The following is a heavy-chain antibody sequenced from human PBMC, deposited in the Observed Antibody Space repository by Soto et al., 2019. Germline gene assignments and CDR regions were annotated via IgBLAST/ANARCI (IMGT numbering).Heavy chain of an antibody. V-gene: IGHV3-30-3*01. CDR1: GFTFTTYA. Sequence: PGGSLRLSCAASGFTFTTYAMHWVRQAPGKGLEWVAAISYDGSNTYSADSVKGRFTISRANSKDTLYLQLNSLRAEDTAVYFCPRDLGYRNSFMRDYWGQGTLVTVSS. CDR2: ISYDGSNT. D-gene: IGHD6-13*01. J-gene: IGHJ4*02. CDR3: PRDLGYRNSFMRDY.